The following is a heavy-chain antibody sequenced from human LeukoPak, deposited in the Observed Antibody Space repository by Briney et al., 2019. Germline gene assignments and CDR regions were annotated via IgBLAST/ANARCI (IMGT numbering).Heavy chain of an antibody. Sequence: ASVKVSCKASGYTFTSYAMHWVRQAPGQRLEWMGWINAGNGNTKYSQKFQGRVTITRDTSASTAYMELSSLRSEDTAVYYCARDRAIVNWFDPWGQGTLVTDSS. J-gene: IGHJ5*02. V-gene: IGHV1-3*01. CDR1: GYTFTSYA. CDR3: ARDRAIVNWFDP. CDR2: INAGNGNT. D-gene: IGHD2-21*01.